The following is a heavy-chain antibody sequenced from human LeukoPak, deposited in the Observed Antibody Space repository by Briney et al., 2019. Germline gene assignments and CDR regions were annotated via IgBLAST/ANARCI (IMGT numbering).Heavy chain of an antibody. CDR3: ARGGGDSSSSQDFDY. J-gene: IGHJ4*02. Sequence: SETLSLTCTVSGGSISNHYCTWIRQPPGKGLEWIGYIYDSGNTNYNPSLKSRVTISMDTSKNQFSLNLNSVTAADTAMYYCARGGGDSSSSQDFDYWGQGTLVTVSS. CDR1: GGSISNHY. CDR2: IYDSGNT. D-gene: IGHD6-13*01. V-gene: IGHV4-59*11.